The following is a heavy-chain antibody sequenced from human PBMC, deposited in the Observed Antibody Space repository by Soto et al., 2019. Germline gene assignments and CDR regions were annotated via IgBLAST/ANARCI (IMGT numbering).Heavy chain of an antibody. Sequence: ASVKVSCKASGYTFTGYYMHWVRQAPGQGLEWMGWINPNSGGTNYAQKFQGWVTMTRDTSISTAYMELRSLRSDDTAVYYCARDRYSSGWYPDAFDIWGQGTMVTVSS. J-gene: IGHJ3*02. V-gene: IGHV1-2*04. D-gene: IGHD6-19*01. CDR2: INPNSGGT. CDR1: GYTFTGYY. CDR3: ARDRYSSGWYPDAFDI.